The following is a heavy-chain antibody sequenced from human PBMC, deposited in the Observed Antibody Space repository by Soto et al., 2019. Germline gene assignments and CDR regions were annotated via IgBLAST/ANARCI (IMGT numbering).Heavy chain of an antibody. D-gene: IGHD2-8*02. CDR3: ARDKITGRFGY. J-gene: IGHJ4*02. CDR1: GGSFSGYY. CDR2: INHSGST. Sequence: QVQLQQWGAGLLKPSETLSLTCAVYGGSFSGYYWTWIRQPPGTGLEWIGEINHSGSTNYNPSLKXXVTISVDTSKNQFSLKLTSVTAADTAVYYGARDKITGRFGYWGQGTLVTVSS. V-gene: IGHV4-34*01.